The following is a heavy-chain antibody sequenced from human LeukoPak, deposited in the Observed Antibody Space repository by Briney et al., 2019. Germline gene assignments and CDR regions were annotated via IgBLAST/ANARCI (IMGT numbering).Heavy chain of an antibody. CDR2: IDPDGRTT. D-gene: IGHD1-1*01. J-gene: IGHJ4*02. CDR3: IRDRAFYGTGPHFAD. Sequence: GGSLRLSCAASGFTFSSSWMHWVRQTAGEGLVWVSRIDPDGRTTTYADSVKGRFTISRDNAKNTLHLQMSSLRAEDTAVYYCIRDRAFYGTGPHFADWGLGTQVTVSS. CDR1: GFTFSSSW. V-gene: IGHV3-74*01.